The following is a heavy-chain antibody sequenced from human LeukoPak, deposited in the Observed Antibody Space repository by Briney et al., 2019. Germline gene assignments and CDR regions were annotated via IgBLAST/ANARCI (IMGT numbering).Heavy chain of an antibody. CDR1: GGSVSSSHYY. J-gene: IGHJ4*02. D-gene: IGHD3-9*01. V-gene: IGHV4-39*01. CDR2: IYYNGKT. Sequence: SETLSLTCNVSGGSVSSSHYYWGWIRQPPEKGLEWIGNIYYNGKTYYSPSLKSRVTISVDTSKNQFSLKLSSVTAADTAVYYCAAIDPYYDILTGYPDYWGQGTLVTVSS. CDR3: AAIDPYYDILTGYPDY.